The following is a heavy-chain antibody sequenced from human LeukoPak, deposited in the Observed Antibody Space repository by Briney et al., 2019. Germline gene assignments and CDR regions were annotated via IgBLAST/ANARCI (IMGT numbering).Heavy chain of an antibody. CDR3: ARAIDYGGNSHYYYGMDV. V-gene: IGHV1-2*04. CDR2: INPNSGGT. D-gene: IGHD4-23*01. CDR1: GYTFTGYY. J-gene: IGHJ6*02. Sequence: ASVKVSCKASGYTFTGYYMHWVRQAPGQGLEWMGWINPNSGGTNYAQKFQGWVTMTRDTSISTAYMELSRLRSDDTAVYYCARAIDYGGNSHYYYGMDVWGQGTTVTVSS.